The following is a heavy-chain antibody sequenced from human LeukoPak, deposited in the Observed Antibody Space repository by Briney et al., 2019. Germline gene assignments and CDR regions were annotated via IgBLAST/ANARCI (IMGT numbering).Heavy chain of an antibody. CDR1: GFTFSSYA. Sequence: GGSLRLSCAASGFTFSSYAMHWVRQAPGKGLEWVALISYDASNKYHADSVKGRFTVSRDNSKNTLYPQMNSLRAEDTAVYYCAKVGHYHDFDYWGQGTLVTVSS. V-gene: IGHV3-30*18. CDR3: AKVGHYHDFDY. CDR2: ISYDASNK. D-gene: IGHD3-10*01. J-gene: IGHJ4*02.